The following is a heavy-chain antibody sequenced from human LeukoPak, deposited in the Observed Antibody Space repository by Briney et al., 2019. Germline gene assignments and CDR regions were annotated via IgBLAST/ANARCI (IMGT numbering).Heavy chain of an antibody. Sequence: PGRSLRLSCAASGFTFDDYAMHWVRQAPGKGLEWVSGISWNSGSIGYADSVKGRFTISRDNAKDSLYLQMNSLRAEDTALYYCAKAPSGGIAAPGFRRNWFDPWGQGTLVTVSS. V-gene: IGHV3-9*01. J-gene: IGHJ5*02. CDR1: GFTFDDYA. CDR2: ISWNSGSI. CDR3: AKAPSGGIAAPGFRRNWFDP. D-gene: IGHD6-13*01.